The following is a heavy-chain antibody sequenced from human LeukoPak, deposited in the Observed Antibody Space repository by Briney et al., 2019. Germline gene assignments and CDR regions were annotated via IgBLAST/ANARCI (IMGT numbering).Heavy chain of an antibody. CDR2: IIPLFGTT. CDR3: ARGPSRDGYNPKGGDY. Sequence: SVKVSCKASGDTFSSYAISWVRQVPGQGLEWMGGIIPLFGTTNHAQEFRGRVSITADESTSTSYMVLSRLRSEDTAVYYCARGPSRDGYNPKGGDYWGQGTLVTVSS. D-gene: IGHD5-24*01. V-gene: IGHV1-69*01. J-gene: IGHJ4*02. CDR1: GDTFSSYA.